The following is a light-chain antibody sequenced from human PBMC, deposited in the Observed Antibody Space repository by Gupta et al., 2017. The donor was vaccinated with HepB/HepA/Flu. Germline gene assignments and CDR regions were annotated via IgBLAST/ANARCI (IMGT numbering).Light chain of an antibody. J-gene: IGKJ4*01. CDR3: QQYKNWPTLT. CDR1: QSVGTN. Sequence: VMPQSPATLSVSPGERATLSCRASQSVGTNLAWYQQTGGQPPRLLIYGASTRAAGIPARFSGSGSGADFTLTISSLQSEDFAVYFCQQYKNWPTLTFGGGTKVEIK. CDR2: GAS. V-gene: IGKV3-15*01.